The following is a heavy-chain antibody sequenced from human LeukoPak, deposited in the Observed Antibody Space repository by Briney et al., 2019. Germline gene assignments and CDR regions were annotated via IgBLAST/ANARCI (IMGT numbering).Heavy chain of an antibody. CDR2: ISSDETTR. D-gene: IGHD3-10*01. J-gene: IGHJ4*02. V-gene: IGHV3-30*04. Sequence: PGRSLRLSCSASGFTFKNYTMHWARQAPGEGLEWVAVISSDETTRHYADSVGGRFTISRDNSKDTLSLQMNSLRPEDSAVYYCATSGMQLWGGYFDYWGEGAQVSVSS. CDR1: GFTFKNYT. CDR3: ATSGMQLWGGYFDY.